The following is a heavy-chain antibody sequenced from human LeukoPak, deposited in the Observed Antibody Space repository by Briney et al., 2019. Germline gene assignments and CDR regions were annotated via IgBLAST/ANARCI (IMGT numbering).Heavy chain of an antibody. Sequence: ASVKVSCKASGYTFTSYDINWVRRATGQGLEWMGWMNHNSGNTGYAQTFQGRVTITRNTSISTAYMELSSLRSEDTAAYYCARYCSSTSCPEFDIWGQGTMVTVSS. CDR2: MNHNSGNT. J-gene: IGHJ3*02. CDR3: ARYCSSTSCPEFDI. D-gene: IGHD2-2*01. V-gene: IGHV1-8*03. CDR1: GYTFTSYD.